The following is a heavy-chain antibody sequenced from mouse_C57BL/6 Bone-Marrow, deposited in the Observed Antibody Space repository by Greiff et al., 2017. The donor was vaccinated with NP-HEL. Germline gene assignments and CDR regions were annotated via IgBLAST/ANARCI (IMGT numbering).Heavy chain of an antibody. CDR1: GYAFSSSW. CDR2: IYPGDGDT. Sequence: QVQLQQSGPELVKPGASVKISCKASGYAFSSSWMNWVKQRPGKGLEWIGRIYPGDGDTNYNGKFKDKATLTADKSSSTAYMQLSSLTYEDSAVYYCARRDGYDFDYWGQGTTLTVSS. V-gene: IGHV1-82*01. CDR3: ARRDGYDFDY. J-gene: IGHJ2*01. D-gene: IGHD2-2*01.